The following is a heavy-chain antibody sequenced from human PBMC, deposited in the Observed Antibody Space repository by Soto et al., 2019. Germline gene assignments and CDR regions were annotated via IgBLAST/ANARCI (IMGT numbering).Heavy chain of an antibody. CDR2: IYYSGST. Sequence: QLQLQESGPGLVKPSETLSLTCTVSGGSISSRTYYWGWIRQPPGKGLEWIGSIYYSGSTYYNPSLKRRVTISVDTSKNQFSLKLSSVTAADAAVYCWARPPGNYYGWFAPWGQGTLVTVSS. CDR1: GGSISSRTYY. J-gene: IGHJ5*02. V-gene: IGHV4-39*01. CDR3: ARPPGNYYGWFAP. D-gene: IGHD1-26*01.